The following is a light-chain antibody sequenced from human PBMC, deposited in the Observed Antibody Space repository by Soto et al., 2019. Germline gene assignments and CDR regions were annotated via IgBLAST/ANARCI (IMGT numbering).Light chain of an antibody. J-gene: IGKJ3*01. CDR1: QSLLHSNGYNY. CDR3: MQPLHSPFT. CDR2: LGS. V-gene: IGKV2-28*01. Sequence: DVVMTQSPLSLPVTPGEPASISCRSSQSLLHSNGYNYLDWYLQKPGQSPQLLIYLGSNRASGVPARFSGSGSGTDFTLKISRVEAEDVRVYYCMQPLHSPFTFGPGTKVDIK.